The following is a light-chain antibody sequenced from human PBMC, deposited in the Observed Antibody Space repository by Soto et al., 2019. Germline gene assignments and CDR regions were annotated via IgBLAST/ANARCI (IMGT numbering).Light chain of an antibody. CDR2: EVN. V-gene: IGLV2-14*01. CDR1: SSDVGGYTY. Sequence: ALTQPASVSGSPRQSITISCTGASSDVGGYTYVSWYQQHPGKAPKLMIYEVNNRPSGVSNRFSGSKSGNTASLTISGLQAEDEADYYCSSYTSSSTLYVFGTGTKAPS. CDR3: SSYTSSSTLYV. J-gene: IGLJ1*01.